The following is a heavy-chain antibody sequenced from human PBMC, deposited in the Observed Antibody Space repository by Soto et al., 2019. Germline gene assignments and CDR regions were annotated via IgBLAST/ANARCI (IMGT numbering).Heavy chain of an antibody. J-gene: IGHJ6*02. CDR2: ISGSGGST. V-gene: IGHV3-23*01. CDR1: GFTFIIYA. CDR3: AKDRGGMDV. Sequence: GGSLRLSCAAPGFTFIIYAMSWVRQAPWKGLQCVSPISGSGGSTYYAVSVKARFTISRDNSKNTLYLQMNSLRAEDTAVDYCAKDRGGMDVWGQGTTVTVSS.